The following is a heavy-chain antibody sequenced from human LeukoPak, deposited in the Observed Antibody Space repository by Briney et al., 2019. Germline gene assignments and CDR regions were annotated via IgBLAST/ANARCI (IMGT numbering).Heavy chain of an antibody. CDR2: ISSSSTTI. V-gene: IGHV3-48*04. CDR1: GFTFNDYS. J-gene: IGHJ5*02. Sequence: GGSLRLSCVASGFTFNDYSMKWARQVPGKGLDWVSYISSSSTTIYYADSVKGRFTISRDNAKNLLYLQMNSLRAEDTAVYYCASSDSSGSWGQGTLVTVSS. D-gene: IGHD3-22*01. CDR3: ASSDSSGS.